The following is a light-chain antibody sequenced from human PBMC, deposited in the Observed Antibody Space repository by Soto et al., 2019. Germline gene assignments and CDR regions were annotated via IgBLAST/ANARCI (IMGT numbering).Light chain of an antibody. J-gene: IGKJ3*01. CDR3: PQANSFSFT. V-gene: IGKV1-12*02. CDR2: VSS. CDR1: QDIRTW. Sequence: DIQMTQSPSSVSASGGDRVTITCRASQDIRTWLGWYEHKPGKAPKLLIYVSSSLQSGVPSRFSGSGSWTDFTLTISSLQPDDFATYYCPQANSFSFTFSPGTKVDL.